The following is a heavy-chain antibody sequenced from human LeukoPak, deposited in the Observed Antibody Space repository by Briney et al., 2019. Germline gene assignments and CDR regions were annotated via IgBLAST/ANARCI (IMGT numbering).Heavy chain of an antibody. D-gene: IGHD7-27*01. J-gene: IGHJ3*01. CDR2: LSGSGRLI. Sequence: PGGSLRLSCAASGFSFSSGTMNWVRQAPGKALERVSSLSGSGRLIWCAGSVKGRFTISRDNAANSLFLQMNSLRVEDTAVYYCARDLQTGLAFDAWGQGTVVAVSS. CDR3: ARDLQTGLAFDA. CDR1: GFSFSSGT. V-gene: IGHV3-21*06.